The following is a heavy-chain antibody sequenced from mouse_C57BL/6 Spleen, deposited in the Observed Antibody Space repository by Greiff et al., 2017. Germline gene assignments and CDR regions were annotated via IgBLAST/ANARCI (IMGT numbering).Heavy chain of an antibody. CDR1: GYTFTDYY. V-gene: IGHV1-26*01. Sequence: EVQLQQSGPELVKPGASVKISCKASGYTFTDYYMNWVKQSHGKSLEWIGDINPNNGGTSYNQKFKGKATLTVDKSSSTAYMELRSLTSEDSAGYYCARPRWLLLAMDYWGQGTSVTVSS. CDR2: INPNNGGT. D-gene: IGHD2-3*01. J-gene: IGHJ4*01. CDR3: ARPRWLLLAMDY.